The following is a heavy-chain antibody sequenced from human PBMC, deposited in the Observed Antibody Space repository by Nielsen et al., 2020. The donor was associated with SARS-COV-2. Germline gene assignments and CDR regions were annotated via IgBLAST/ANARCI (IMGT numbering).Heavy chain of an antibody. D-gene: IGHD5-18*01. CDR2: INAGNGNT. Sequence: ASVKVSCKASGYTFTSYAMHWVRQAPGQRLEWMGWINAGNGNTKYSQKFQGRVTMTRDTSTSTVYMELSSLRSEDTAVYYCARDGSVDTAMAMGGYYYYGMDVWGQGTTVTVSS. V-gene: IGHV1-3*01. J-gene: IGHJ6*02. CDR1: GYTFTSYA. CDR3: ARDGSVDTAMAMGGYYYYGMDV.